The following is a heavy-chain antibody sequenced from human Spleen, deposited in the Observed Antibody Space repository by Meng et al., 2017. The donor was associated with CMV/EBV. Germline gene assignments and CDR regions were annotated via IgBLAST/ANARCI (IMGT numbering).Heavy chain of an antibody. D-gene: IGHD3-3*01. J-gene: IGHJ6*02. CDR2: INHSGST. CDR3: ARGQPFWSGYNV. CDR1: GGSISSYY. Sequence: SETLSLTCTVSGGSISSYYWTWIRQPPGKGLEWIGEINHSGSTNYNPPLKSRVTISVDTSKNQFSLKLSSVTAADTAVYYCARGQPFWSGYNVWGQGTTVTVSS. V-gene: IGHV4-34*01.